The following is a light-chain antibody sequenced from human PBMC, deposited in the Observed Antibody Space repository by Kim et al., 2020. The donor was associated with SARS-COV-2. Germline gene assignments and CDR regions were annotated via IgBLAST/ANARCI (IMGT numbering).Light chain of an antibody. J-gene: IGKJ1*01. CDR1: QSVSSNF. CDR2: SAS. CDR3: HQYGSSPET. Sequence: ENVLTQSPGPLSLSPGERATLSCRASQSVSSNFFAWYQQKGGQAPRLLIYSASSRASGIPDRFSGSGSGTDFTLTISRLEPEDFAVYYCHQYGSSPETFGQGTKVDIK. V-gene: IGKV3-20*01.